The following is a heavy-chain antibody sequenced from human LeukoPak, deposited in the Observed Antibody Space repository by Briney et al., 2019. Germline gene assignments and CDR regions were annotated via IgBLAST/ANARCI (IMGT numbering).Heavy chain of an antibody. CDR2: ISSSGSTI. D-gene: IGHD3-22*01. Sequence: GGSLRLSCAASGFTFSSYEMNWVRQAPGKGLEWVSYISSSGSTIYYADSVKGRFTISRDNAKNSLFLQMNSLRAEDTAVYFCARVLTYFDYSGYSDYWGQGTLVTVSS. CDR1: GFTFSSYE. V-gene: IGHV3-48*03. J-gene: IGHJ4*02. CDR3: ARVLTYFDYSGYSDY.